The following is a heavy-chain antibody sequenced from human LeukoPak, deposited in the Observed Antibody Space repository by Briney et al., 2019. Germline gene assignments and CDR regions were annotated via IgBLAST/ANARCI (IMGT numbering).Heavy chain of an antibody. Sequence: GGSLRLSCAASGFTFSSYAMHWVHQAPGKGLEWVAVISYDGSNKYYADSVKGRFTISRDNSKNTLYLQMNSLRAEDTAVYYCARVPSSGWFDDYWAREPWSPSPQ. CDR3: ARVPSSGWFDDY. J-gene: IGHJ4*02. V-gene: IGHV3-30-3*01. D-gene: IGHD6-19*01. CDR1: GFTFSSYA. CDR2: ISYDGSNK.